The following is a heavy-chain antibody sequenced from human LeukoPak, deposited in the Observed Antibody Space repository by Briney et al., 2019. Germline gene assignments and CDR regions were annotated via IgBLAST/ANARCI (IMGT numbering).Heavy chain of an antibody. V-gene: IGHV3-23*01. J-gene: IGHJ5*02. Sequence: GASLRLSCAASGFTFSSYAMCWVRQAPGKGLQWVSSITRSGDNTYYADSVKGRFTISRDNTKNTLHLQVNSLRAEDTAVYYCVRGSSANYGTWGQGTLVTVSS. CDR1: GFTFSSYA. CDR3: VRGSSANYGT. D-gene: IGHD4/OR15-4a*01. CDR2: ITRSGDNT.